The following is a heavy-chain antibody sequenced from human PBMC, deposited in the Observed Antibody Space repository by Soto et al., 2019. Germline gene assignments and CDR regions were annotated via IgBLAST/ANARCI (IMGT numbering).Heavy chain of an antibody. CDR1: GYTFTSYG. D-gene: IGHD6-19*01. CDR3: ARDVIAVAGTDFDY. CDR2: ISPYNGNT. J-gene: IGHJ4*02. Sequence: ASVKVSCKASGYTFTSYGISWVRQAPGQGLEWMGLISPYNGNTNYAQKLQGRVTMTTDTSTSTVYMELSSLRSEDTAVYYCARDVIAVAGTDFDYWGQGTLVTVSS. V-gene: IGHV1-18*01.